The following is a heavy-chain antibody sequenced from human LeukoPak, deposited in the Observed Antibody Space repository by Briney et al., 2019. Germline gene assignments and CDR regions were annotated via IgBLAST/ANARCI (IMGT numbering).Heavy chain of an antibody. V-gene: IGHV3-21*01. CDR3: ASGLPAVMVVAATPTDY. CDR2: ISSSSYI. Sequence: GGSLRLSCAASGFTFSSYSMNWVRQAPGKGLEWVSSISSSSYIYYAGSVKGRFTISRDNAKNSLYLQMNSLRAEDTAVYYCASGLPAVMVVAATPTDYWGQGTLVTVSS. D-gene: IGHD2-15*01. CDR1: GFTFSSYS. J-gene: IGHJ4*02.